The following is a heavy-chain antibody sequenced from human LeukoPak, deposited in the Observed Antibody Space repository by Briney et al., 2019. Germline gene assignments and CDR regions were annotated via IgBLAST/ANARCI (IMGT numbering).Heavy chain of an antibody. D-gene: IGHD3-22*01. CDR3: ARVANDMYYYDSSGPYDY. V-gene: IGHV7-4-1*02. Sequence: ASVKVSCKASGYTFTSYAMNWVRQAPGQGLEWMGWINTNTGNPTYAQGFTGRFVFSLDTSVSTAYLQISSLKAEDTAVYYCARVANDMYYYDSSGPYDYWGQGTLVTVSS. CDR2: INTNTGNP. J-gene: IGHJ4*02. CDR1: GYTFTSYA.